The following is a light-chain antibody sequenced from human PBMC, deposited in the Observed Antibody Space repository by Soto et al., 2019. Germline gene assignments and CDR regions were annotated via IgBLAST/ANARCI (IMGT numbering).Light chain of an antibody. CDR3: QQYQNWPYT. V-gene: IGKV3-15*01. CDR2: GAS. Sequence: EIVMTQSPATLSVSPGERATLSCRASQSVKSNLAWYQQKPGQAPRLLVYGASTGATGIPARFSGSGSGTEFTLTISSLQSEDFAIYYCQQYQNWPYTFGQGTKLEIK. J-gene: IGKJ2*01. CDR1: QSVKSN.